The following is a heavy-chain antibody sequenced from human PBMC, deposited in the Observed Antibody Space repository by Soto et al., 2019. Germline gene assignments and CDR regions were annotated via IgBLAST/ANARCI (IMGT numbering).Heavy chain of an antibody. J-gene: IGHJ4*02. CDR3: AXESSSSCHDY. D-gene: IGHD6-13*01. CDR2: ISAYNGNT. Sequence: QVQLVQSGAEVKKPGASVKVSCKASGYTFTSYGISWVRQAPGQGLEWMGWISAYNGNTNYAQKLQGRVTMTTDTXTSXXXXXXXSLXXXXTXVYXCAXESSSSCHDYWGQGTLVTVSS. V-gene: IGHV1-18*01. CDR1: GYTFTSYG.